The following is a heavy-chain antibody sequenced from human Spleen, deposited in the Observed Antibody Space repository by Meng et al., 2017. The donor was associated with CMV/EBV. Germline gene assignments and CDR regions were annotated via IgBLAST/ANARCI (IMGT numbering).Heavy chain of an antibody. D-gene: IGHD3-22*01. CDR3: ARGSRVTMIVVAPSG. CDR1: GFIFSNFA. Sequence: GGSLRLSCAASGFIFSNFAMNWVRQAPGKGLEWVSYITSSGRTIHYADSVKGRFTVSRDNAKNSLYLQMNSLRAEDTAVYYCARGSRVTMIVVAPSGWGQGTLVTVSS. CDR2: ITSSGRTI. V-gene: IGHV3-48*04. J-gene: IGHJ4*02.